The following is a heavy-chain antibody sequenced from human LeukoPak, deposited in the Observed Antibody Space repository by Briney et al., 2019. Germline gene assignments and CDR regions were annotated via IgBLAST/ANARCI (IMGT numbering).Heavy chain of an antibody. CDR2: ISSSSGSI. J-gene: IGHJ5*02. D-gene: IGHD2-15*01. Sequence: GGSLRLSCAASGFTVSSNSMNWVRQAPGKGLEWVSYISSSSGSIYYADSVKGRFTISRDNAKNSLYLEMNSLSADDTAVYYCARDYCSGGAGHQILTWGREPWSPSPQ. CDR3: ARDYCSGGAGHQILT. CDR1: GFTVSSNS. V-gene: IGHV3-48*04.